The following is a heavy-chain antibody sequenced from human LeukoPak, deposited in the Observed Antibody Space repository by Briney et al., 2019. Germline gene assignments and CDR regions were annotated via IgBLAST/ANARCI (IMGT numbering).Heavy chain of an antibody. CDR3: ARTTHEYGDYDY. Sequence: SETLSLTCTVSGGSISSSSYYWGWIRQPPGKGLEWIGSIYYSGSTYYNPSLKSRVTISVDTSKNQFSLKLSSVTAADTAVYYCARTTHEYGDYDYWGQGTLVTVSS. CDR1: GGSISSSSYY. V-gene: IGHV4-39*01. CDR2: IYYSGST. D-gene: IGHD4-17*01. J-gene: IGHJ4*02.